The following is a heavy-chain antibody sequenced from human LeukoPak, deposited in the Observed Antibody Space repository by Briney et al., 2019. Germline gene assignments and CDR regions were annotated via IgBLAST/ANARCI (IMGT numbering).Heavy chain of an antibody. J-gene: IGHJ4*02. D-gene: IGHD6-19*01. CDR2: LNPSSGST. CDR3: ARGFSSGWYNYFDY. Sequence: ASVKVSGKASGYTFTNFYMHWVRQAPGQGLEWMGVLNPSSGSTIYAQKFQGRVTLTRDTSTSTVYMELSSLRSEDTAMYYCARGFSSGWYNYFDYWGQGTLVTVSS. CDR1: GYTFTNFY. V-gene: IGHV1-46*01.